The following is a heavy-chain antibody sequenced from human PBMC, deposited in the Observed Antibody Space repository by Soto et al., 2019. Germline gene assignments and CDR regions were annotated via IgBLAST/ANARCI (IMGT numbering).Heavy chain of an antibody. Sequence: ASVKVSCKASGYTFTSYGISWVRQAPGQGLEWMGWISAYNGNTNYAQKLQGRVTMTTDTSTSTAYMELRSLRSDDTAVYYCAKVRRPKNYSSSYYFDYWGQGTLVTVSS. CDR1: GYTFTSYG. J-gene: IGHJ4*02. D-gene: IGHD6-6*01. V-gene: IGHV1-18*01. CDR3: AKVRRPKNYSSSYYFDY. CDR2: ISAYNGNT.